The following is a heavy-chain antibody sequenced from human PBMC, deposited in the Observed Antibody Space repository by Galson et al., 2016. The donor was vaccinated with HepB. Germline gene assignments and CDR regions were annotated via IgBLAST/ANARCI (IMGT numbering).Heavy chain of an antibody. CDR1: GGSISGSDYH. CDR3: ARMGTEFDY. Sequence: SETLSLTCTVSGGSISGSDYHWGWIRQPPGRPLEWLANIHYTGKTYYNPSLKSRITISVDKSKNRFSLKLNSVTAADTAVYMCARMGTEFDYWGQGTLATVPS. V-gene: IGHV4-39*07. J-gene: IGHJ4*02. D-gene: IGHD2-8*02. CDR2: IHYTGKT.